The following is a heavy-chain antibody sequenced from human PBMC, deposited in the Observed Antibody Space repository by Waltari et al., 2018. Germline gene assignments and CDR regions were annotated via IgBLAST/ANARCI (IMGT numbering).Heavy chain of an antibody. CDR1: GFSLSTYDVA. J-gene: IGHJ4*02. V-gene: IGHV2-5*01. CDR3: AHRISYLGLDF. CDR2: IHWNDEE. Sequence: QITLKESGPTLVKPKQTLTLTCTFSGFSLSTYDVAVAWVRQPPGKALEWLALIHWNDEERYSTSLKSRLTSTKDASKNQVVLTLANVDTEDTATYVCAHRISYLGLDFWGPGTLVTVSS.